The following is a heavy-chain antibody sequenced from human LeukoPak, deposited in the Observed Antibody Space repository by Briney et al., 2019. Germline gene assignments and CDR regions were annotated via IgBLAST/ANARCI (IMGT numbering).Heavy chain of an antibody. V-gene: IGHV3-23*01. D-gene: IGHD1-26*01. J-gene: IGHJ4*02. CDR2: ISGSGGST. Sequence: PGGSLRLSCAASGFTFSSYAMSWVRQAPGKGLEWVSAISGSGGSTHYTDFVKGRFTISRDNSKNTLYLQMNSLRAEDTAVYYCAKGGGSYSYYFDYWGQGTLVTVSS. CDR1: GFTFSSYA. CDR3: AKGGGSYSYYFDY.